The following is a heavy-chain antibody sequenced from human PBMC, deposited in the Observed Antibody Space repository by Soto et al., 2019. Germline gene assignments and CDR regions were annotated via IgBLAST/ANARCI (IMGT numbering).Heavy chain of an antibody. V-gene: IGHV4-31*03. D-gene: IGHD3-3*01. CDR2: IYYSGST. CDR1: GGSVSNGGYY. Sequence: TLSLPCTVSGGSVSNGGYYWTWSRQHPGKGLEWIWYIYYSGSTYYNPSLKSRVTISVDTSKNKFSLKLTSVTAADTAVYYCARDVTDFWSGHEGMDVWGQGTTVTVS. J-gene: IGHJ6*02. CDR3: ARDVTDFWSGHEGMDV.